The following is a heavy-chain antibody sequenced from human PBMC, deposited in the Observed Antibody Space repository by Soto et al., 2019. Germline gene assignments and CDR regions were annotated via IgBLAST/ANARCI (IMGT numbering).Heavy chain of an antibody. CDR3: ARSVAPYYFDY. CDR1: GYSFTSYV. CDR2: INAGNGNT. V-gene: IGHV1-3*01. D-gene: IGHD2-15*01. Sequence: SVTVDCKASGYSFTSYVMDWVRQAPGQRLEWMGWINAGNGNTKYSQKFQGRVTITRDTSASTAYMELSSLRSEDTAAYYCARSVAPYYFDYWGQGTLVTAPQ. J-gene: IGHJ4*02.